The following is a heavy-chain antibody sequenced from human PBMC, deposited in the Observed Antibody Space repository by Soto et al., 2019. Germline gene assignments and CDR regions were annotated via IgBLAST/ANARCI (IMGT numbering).Heavy chain of an antibody. V-gene: IGHV3-23*04. CDR2: VTSGGTT. CDR1: GFAFGSYA. CDR3: ASELRYLEWFTRPDY. Sequence: EAQLVESGGGLVQPGGSLRLSCAASGFAFGSYAMNWVRQAPGKGLEWVSAVTSGGTTYYADSMGGRFTISRDNSKNTLYLQMNSMRAEDTAVYSCASELRYLEWFTRPDYWGQGTLVTVSS. J-gene: IGHJ4*02. D-gene: IGHD3-3*01.